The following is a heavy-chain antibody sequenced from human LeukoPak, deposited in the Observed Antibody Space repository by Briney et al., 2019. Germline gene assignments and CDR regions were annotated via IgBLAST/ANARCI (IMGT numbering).Heavy chain of an antibody. Sequence: ASVKVSCKASGYDFSTFGISWVRQAPGEGLEWMGWISAYHGKTNFPQRFQGRVTLTTETSTSTAYMELGSLRSDDTAIYYCARDSPFMVPGMGDAFDIWGQGTMVSVSS. CDR2: ISAYHGKT. CDR3: ARDSPFMVPGMGDAFDI. V-gene: IGHV1-18*01. CDR1: GYDFSTFG. J-gene: IGHJ3*02. D-gene: IGHD4/OR15-4a*01.